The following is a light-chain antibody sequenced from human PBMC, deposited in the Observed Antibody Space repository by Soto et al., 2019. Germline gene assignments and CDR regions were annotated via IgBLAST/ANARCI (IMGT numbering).Light chain of an antibody. CDR1: QSVSNW. Sequence: DSQRTKPPSSVCASVGDRVTISCRASQSVSNWLAWYQQKPGKAPKLLIYQASSLESGVPSRFSGSRSGTEFTLTISSLQPDDFATYYCQQLHDSPVTCGQGTRREIK. J-gene: IGKJ5*01. V-gene: IGKV1-5*03. CDR3: QQLHDSPVT. CDR2: QAS.